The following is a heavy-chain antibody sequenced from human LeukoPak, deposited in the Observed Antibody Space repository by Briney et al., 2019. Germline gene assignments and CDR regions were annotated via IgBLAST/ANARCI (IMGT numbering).Heavy chain of an antibody. V-gene: IGHV1-2*02. D-gene: IGHD1-26*01. CDR2: INPNSGGT. CDR3: AKERTSVGAPLGAFDI. J-gene: IGHJ3*02. CDR1: GYTFTGYY. Sequence: ASVKVSCKASGYTFTGYYMHWVRQAPGQGLEWMGWINPNSGGTNYAQKFQGRVTMTRDTSISTAYMELSSLRVEDTAVYYCAKERTSVGAPLGAFDIWGQGTMVTVSS.